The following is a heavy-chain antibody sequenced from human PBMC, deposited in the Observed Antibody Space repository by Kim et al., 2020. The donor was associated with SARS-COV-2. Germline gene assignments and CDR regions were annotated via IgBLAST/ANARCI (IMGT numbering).Heavy chain of an antibody. CDR2: ISSSSSYI. V-gene: IGHV3-21*01. D-gene: IGHD3-22*01. CDR1: GFTFSSYS. CDR3: ARDGAYYYDSSGYYNPLEYFQH. J-gene: IGHJ1*01. Sequence: GGSLRLSCAASGFTFSSYSMNWVRQAPGKGLEWVSSISSSSSYIYYADSVKGRFTISRDNAKNSLYLQMNSLRAEDTAVYYCARDGAYYYDSSGYYNPLEYFQHWGQGTLVTVSS.